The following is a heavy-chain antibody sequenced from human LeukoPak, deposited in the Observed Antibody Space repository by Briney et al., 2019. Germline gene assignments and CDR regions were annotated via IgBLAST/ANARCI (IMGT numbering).Heavy chain of an antibody. CDR2: IYYSGST. V-gene: IGHV4-39*01. D-gene: IGHD3-3*01. Sequence: SETLSLTCTVSGGSISSSSYYWGWIRQPPGKGLEWIGSIYYSGSTYYNPSLKSRVTISVDTSKNQFSLKLSSVTAADTAVYYRARGASYYDFWSGYYMGPLEPFDYWGQGTLVTVSS. CDR3: ARGASYYDFWSGYYMGPLEPFDY. J-gene: IGHJ4*02. CDR1: GGSISSSSYY.